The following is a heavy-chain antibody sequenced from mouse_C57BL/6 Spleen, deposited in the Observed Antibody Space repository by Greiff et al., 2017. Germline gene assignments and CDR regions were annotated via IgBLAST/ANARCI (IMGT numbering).Heavy chain of an antibody. CDR3: ARQNWDGAMDY. CDR1: EYEFPSHD. J-gene: IGHJ4*01. Sequence: EVKLVESGGGLVQPGASLKLSCESNEYEFPSHDMSWVRKTPEKRLELVAAINSDGGSTYYPDNMEKRFIISRDNTKKTLYLQMSSLRSEDTALYYCARQNWDGAMDYWGQGTSVTVSS. CDR2: INSDGGST. D-gene: IGHD4-1*01. V-gene: IGHV5-2*01.